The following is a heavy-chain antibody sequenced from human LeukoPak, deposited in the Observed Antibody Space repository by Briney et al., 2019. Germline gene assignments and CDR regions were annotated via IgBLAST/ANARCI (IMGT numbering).Heavy chain of an antibody. CDR2: ISRSGRTI. CDR3: ARDPYSGTYGNTYYYYMDV. Sequence: GGSLRLSCAASGFTFSSYEMNWVCQAPGKVLEWVSYISRSGRTIYYADSVKGRFTISRDNAKNSLYLQMNSLRVEDTAVYYCARDPYSGTYGNTYYYYMDVWGKGTTVTISS. J-gene: IGHJ6*03. V-gene: IGHV3-48*03. CDR1: GFTFSSYE. D-gene: IGHD1-26*01.